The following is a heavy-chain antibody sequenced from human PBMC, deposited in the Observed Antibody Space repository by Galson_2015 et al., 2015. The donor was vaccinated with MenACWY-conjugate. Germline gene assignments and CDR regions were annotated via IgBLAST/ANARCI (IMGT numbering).Heavy chain of an antibody. J-gene: IGHJ6*03. CDR3: ARDRSTWYYMDV. V-gene: IGHV1-18*01. D-gene: IGHD2-2*01. Sequence: SVKVSCKASGYSFTSFGFSWVRQAPGQGLEWMGWTSGYDGNTNYAPSLQGRVTMTTDTSTSTAYMELRSLRSVDTAVYYCARDRSTWYYMDVWGEGTPVTVSS. CDR2: TSGYDGNT. CDR1: GYSFTSFG.